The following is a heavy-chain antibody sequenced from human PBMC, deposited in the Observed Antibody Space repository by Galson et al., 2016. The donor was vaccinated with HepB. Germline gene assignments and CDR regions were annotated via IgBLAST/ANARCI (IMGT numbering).Heavy chain of an antibody. V-gene: IGHV3-23*01. Sequence: SLRLSCAASGFTFSTYAMSWVRQAPGKGLEWVSGISGSGGSTSDADSVKGRFTISGDNSKNTLYLQMNSLRAEDTAVYYCARTVVPAAPLAEVRRLNYYGMDVWGQGTTVTVSS. J-gene: IGHJ6*02. CDR3: ARTVVPAAPLAEVRRLNYYGMDV. CDR1: GFTFSTYA. D-gene: IGHD2-2*01. CDR2: ISGSGGST.